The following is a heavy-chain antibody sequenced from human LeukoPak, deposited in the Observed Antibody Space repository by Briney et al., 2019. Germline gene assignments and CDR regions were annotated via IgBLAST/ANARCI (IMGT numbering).Heavy chain of an antibody. CDR1: GCTFSTYA. Sequence: AVTVSRKSSGCTFSTYADSWVRQAPGQGLEWMGGIIPIFGKADNAQKFQHRVTITADESTSTAYMELSSLRSEDTALYHCARARDYCGGGSCYSGLYFDYGGQGTLVTVSS. CDR2: IIPIFGKA. V-gene: IGHV1-69*01. CDR3: ARARDYCGGGSCYSGLYFDY. D-gene: IGHD2-15*01. J-gene: IGHJ4*02.